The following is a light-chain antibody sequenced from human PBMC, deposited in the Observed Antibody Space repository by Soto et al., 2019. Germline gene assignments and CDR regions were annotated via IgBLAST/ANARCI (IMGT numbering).Light chain of an antibody. CDR3: AAWDDSLSGVV. CDR2: RNS. CDR1: SSNIGSNY. V-gene: IGLV1-47*01. J-gene: IGLJ2*01. Sequence: QSVLTQPPSASGTPGQRVTISCSGSSSNIGSNYVYWYQQLPGTVPQLLIYRNSERPSGVPGRVSGSKSGTSASLAISGLRSEDEADYYCAAWDDSLSGVVFGGGTQLTVL.